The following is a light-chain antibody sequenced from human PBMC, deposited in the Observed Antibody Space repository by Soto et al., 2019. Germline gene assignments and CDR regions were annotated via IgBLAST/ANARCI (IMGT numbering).Light chain of an antibody. V-gene: IGKV3D-15*01. J-gene: IGKJ4*01. CDR2: GAS. Sequence: VVLTQSPATLTLSPGEPATLSCRASRDVYINALAWYQQKPGRTPTLLIYGASTRATGIPDRFSATGSGTEFSLTLSRVEPEDFAVYFCQQYNYWPPLTFGGGTKVEIK. CDR1: RDVYINA. CDR3: QQYNYWPPLT.